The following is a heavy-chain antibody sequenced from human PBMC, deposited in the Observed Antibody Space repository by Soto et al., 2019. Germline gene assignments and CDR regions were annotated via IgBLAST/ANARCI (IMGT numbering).Heavy chain of an antibody. Sequence: GGSLRLSCATSGFIFSTYAMSWVRQAPGKGLEWASHISGSSDTIFYAESVKGRFTISRDNSKNTLYLEMNSLRVEDTALYYCARDSGPSPVGAFDLWGQGTMVTVSS. CDR1: GFIFSTYA. CDR3: ARDSGPSPVGAFDL. CDR2: ISGSSDTI. D-gene: IGHD1-26*01. J-gene: IGHJ3*01. V-gene: IGHV3-23*01.